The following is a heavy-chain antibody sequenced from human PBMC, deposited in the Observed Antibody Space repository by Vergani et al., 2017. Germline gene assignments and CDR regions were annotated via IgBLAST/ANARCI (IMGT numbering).Heavy chain of an antibody. CDR2: IQFYGSNQ. CDR3: AKHFRGWGIDY. Sequence: QVQLVESGGGVVQRGGSLRLSCATSGFTLSNYDMQWIRQGPGKGLEFVAFIQFYGSNQYYADSVKVRFTLSRDFAKNTLYLQMNSLRTDYTATYYCAKHFRGWGIDYWCQGTQVIVSS. CDR1: GFTLSNYD. V-gene: IGHV3-30*02. D-gene: IGHD3-16*01. J-gene: IGHJ4*02.